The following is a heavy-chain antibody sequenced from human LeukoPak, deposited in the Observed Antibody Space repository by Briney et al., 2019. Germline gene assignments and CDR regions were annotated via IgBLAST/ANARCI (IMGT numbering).Heavy chain of an antibody. D-gene: IGHD2-2*01. CDR2: IYTSGST. CDR1: GGSISSYY. CDR3: ARGLPAAIIRYRYYYYYMDV. J-gene: IGHJ6*03. V-gene: IGHV4-4*09. Sequence: PSETLSLTCTVSGGSISSYYWSWIRQPPGKGLEWIGYIYTSGSTNYNPSLKSRVTISVDTSKNQFSLKLSSVTAADTAVYYCARGLPAAIIRYRYYYYYMDVWGKGTTVTVSS.